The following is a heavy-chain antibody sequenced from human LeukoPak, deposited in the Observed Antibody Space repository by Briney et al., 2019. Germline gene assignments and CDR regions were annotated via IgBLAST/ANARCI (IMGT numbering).Heavy chain of an antibody. CDR2: ISGSGSGGST. Sequence: GGSLRLSCAASGFTFSSSAMSWVRQAPGKGLEWVSSISGSGSGGSTYYADSVKGRFTISRDNSKNTLYLHMKSLRAEDTAVYYCAKGSGWLLPQYFDFWGQGTLVTVSS. CDR3: AKGSGWLLPQYFDF. V-gene: IGHV3-23*01. J-gene: IGHJ4*02. D-gene: IGHD2-21*01. CDR1: GFTFSSSA.